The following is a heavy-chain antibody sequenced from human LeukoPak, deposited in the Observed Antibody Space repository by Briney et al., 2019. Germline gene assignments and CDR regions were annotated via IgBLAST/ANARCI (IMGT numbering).Heavy chain of an antibody. CDR1: GGPISSYY. V-gene: IGHV4-59*08. Sequence: PSETLSLTCTVSGGPISSYYWSWIRQPPGKGLEWIGYIYYSGSTYYNPSLKSRVTISVDTSKNQFSLKLSSVTAADTAVYYCAGYLGVGATSAFDIWGQGTMVTVSS. J-gene: IGHJ3*02. D-gene: IGHD1-26*01. CDR2: IYYSGST. CDR3: AGYLGVGATSAFDI.